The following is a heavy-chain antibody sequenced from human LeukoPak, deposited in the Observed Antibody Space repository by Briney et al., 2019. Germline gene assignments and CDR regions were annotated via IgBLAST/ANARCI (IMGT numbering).Heavy chain of an antibody. CDR3: ARHAESGYDRFDH. CDR1: GDSISSGDYY. V-gene: IGHV4-31*03. J-gene: IGHJ4*02. Sequence: PSETLSLTCTVSGDSISSGDYYWSWIRQHPGKGLEWIGNIYYSGTTYYKPSLKSRVTMSVDTSKHQFSLKLSSVTAADTAVYYCARHAESGYDRFDHWGQGTLVTVSS. D-gene: IGHD5-12*01. CDR2: IYYSGTT.